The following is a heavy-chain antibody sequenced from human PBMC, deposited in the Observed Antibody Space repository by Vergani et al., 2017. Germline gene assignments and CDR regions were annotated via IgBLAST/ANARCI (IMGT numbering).Heavy chain of an antibody. V-gene: IGHV3-9*01. CDR3: AKDIGCSGGSCYSGYYYYGMDV. Sequence: EVQLVESGGGLVQPGRSLRLSCAASGFTFDDYAMHWVRQAPGKGLEWVSGISWNSGSICDADSVKGRFTISRDNAKNSLYLQMNSLRAEDTALYYCAKDIGCSGGSCYSGYYYYGMDVWGQGTTVTVSS. CDR1: GFTFDDYA. J-gene: IGHJ6*02. CDR2: ISWNSGSI. D-gene: IGHD2-15*01.